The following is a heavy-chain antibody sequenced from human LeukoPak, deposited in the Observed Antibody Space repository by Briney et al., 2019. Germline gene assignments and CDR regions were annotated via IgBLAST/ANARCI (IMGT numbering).Heavy chain of an antibody. CDR2: SKSKTDGGTT. D-gene: IGHD3-22*01. CDR3: TTAWYYDGRTYSNCDY. J-gene: IGHJ4*02. Sequence: KPSETLSLTCTVSGDSISNNYYWGWIRQPPGKGLEWVGRSKSKTDGGTTDYAAPVKGRFTISRDDSKNMLYLQMNSLKTEDTAVYFCTTAWYYDGRTYSNCDYWGQGTLVTVSS. V-gene: IGHV3-15*01. CDR1: GDSISNNYY.